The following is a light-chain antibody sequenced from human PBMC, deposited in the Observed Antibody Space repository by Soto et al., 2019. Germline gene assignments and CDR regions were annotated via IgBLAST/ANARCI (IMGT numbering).Light chain of an antibody. J-gene: IGKJ1*01. CDR3: QQRSNWLWT. Sequence: IALTQSPGTLSLSPGERATLSCRASQSVSSYLAWYQQKPGQAPRLLIYDASNRATGIPARFSGSGSGTDFTLTISSLEPEDFAVYYCQQRSNWLWTFGQGTKVDIK. CDR1: QSVSSY. V-gene: IGKV3-11*01. CDR2: DAS.